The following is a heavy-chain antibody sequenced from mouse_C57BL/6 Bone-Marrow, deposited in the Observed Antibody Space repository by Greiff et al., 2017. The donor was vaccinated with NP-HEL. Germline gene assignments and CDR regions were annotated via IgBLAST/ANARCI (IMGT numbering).Heavy chain of an antibody. CDR1: GYTFTDYY. Sequence: EVKLMESGPVLVKPGASVKMSCKASGYTFTDYYMNWVKQSHGKSLEWIGVINPYNGGTSYNQKFKGKATLTVDKSSSTAYMELNSLTSEDSAVYYCARGPPYGSSYWAHYAMDYWGQGTSVTVSS. CDR3: ARGPPYGSSYWAHYAMDY. CDR2: INPYNGGT. V-gene: IGHV1-19*01. J-gene: IGHJ4*01. D-gene: IGHD1-1*01.